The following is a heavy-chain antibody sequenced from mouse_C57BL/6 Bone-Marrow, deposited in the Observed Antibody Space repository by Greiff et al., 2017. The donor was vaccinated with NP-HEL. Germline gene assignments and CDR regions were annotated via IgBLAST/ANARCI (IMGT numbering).Heavy chain of an antibody. V-gene: IGHV1-7*01. CDR3: ARAGNLLLRYGAMDY. Sequence: QVHVKQSGAELAKPGASVKLSCKASGYTFTSYWMHWVKQRPGQGLEWIGYINPSSGYTKYNQKFKDKATLTADKSSSTAYMQLSSLTYEDSAVYYCARAGNLLLRYGAMDYWGQGTSVTVSS. J-gene: IGHJ4*01. CDR2: INPSSGYT. D-gene: IGHD1-1*01. CDR1: GYTFTSYW.